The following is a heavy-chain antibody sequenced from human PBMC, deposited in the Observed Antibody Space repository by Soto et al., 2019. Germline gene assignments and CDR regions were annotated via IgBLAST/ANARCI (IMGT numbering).Heavy chain of an antibody. D-gene: IGHD4-17*01. CDR3: ARVGGYYGDYPNFDY. CDR2: IYYSGTT. CDR1: GGSISPYY. V-gene: IGHV4-59*01. Sequence: SETLSLTCTVSGGSISPYYWSWIRQPPGKGLEWIGSIYYSGTTKYNPSLKSRVTISADTSKNHFSLKLSSATAADTAVYYCARVGGYYGDYPNFDYWGQGTLVTVSS. J-gene: IGHJ4*02.